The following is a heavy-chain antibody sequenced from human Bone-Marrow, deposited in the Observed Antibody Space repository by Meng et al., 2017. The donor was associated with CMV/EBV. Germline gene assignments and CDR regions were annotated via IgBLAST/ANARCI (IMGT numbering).Heavy chain of an antibody. CDR3: PRGMGSYYFGY. CDR2: IHHSGSN. Sequence: SETLSLTCAVYGGSFSGYYWSWIRQPPGKGLEWVGEIHHSGSNNYNPSLKSRVTISVDTSKNQSSWNLSSVTTADTAVYDCPRGMGSYYFGYWGQGTLVTVSS. V-gene: IGHV4-34*01. J-gene: IGHJ4*02. CDR1: GGSFSGYY. D-gene: IGHD2-8*01.